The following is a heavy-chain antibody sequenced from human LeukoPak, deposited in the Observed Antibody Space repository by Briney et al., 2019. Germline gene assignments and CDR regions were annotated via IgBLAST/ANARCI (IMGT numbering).Heavy chain of an antibody. CDR3: AREQNSGYAIFDY. CDR2: VYYSGST. D-gene: IGHD5-12*01. Sequence: SETLSLTCTVSGGSISSYFWSWIRQPPGKGLEWIGYVYYSGSTNYNPSLRSRVTISVDASKNQFSLKLSSVTAADTAVYYRAREQNSGYAIFDYWGQGTLVTVSS. J-gene: IGHJ4*02. V-gene: IGHV4-59*12. CDR1: GGSISSYF.